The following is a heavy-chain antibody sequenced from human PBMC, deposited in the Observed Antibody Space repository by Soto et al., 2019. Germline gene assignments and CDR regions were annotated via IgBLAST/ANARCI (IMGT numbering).Heavy chain of an antibody. V-gene: IGHV1-3*01. J-gene: IGHJ3*02. D-gene: IGHD5-12*01. CDR2: INAGNGNT. CDR3: ARAKRLDIVAHDAFDI. Sequence: ASVKVSCKASGYTFTSYAMHWVRQAPGQRLEWMAWINAGNGNTKYSQKFQGRVTITRDTSASTAYMELSSVTAADTAVYYCARAKRLDIVAHDAFDIWGQGTMVTVSS. CDR1: GYTFTSYA.